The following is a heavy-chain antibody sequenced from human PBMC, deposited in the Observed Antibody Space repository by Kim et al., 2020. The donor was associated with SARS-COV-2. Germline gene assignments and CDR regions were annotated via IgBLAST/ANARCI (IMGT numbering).Heavy chain of an antibody. CDR3: AREDRDAFDI. CDR1: GGSISSSNW. V-gene: IGHV4-4*02. J-gene: IGHJ3*02. CDR2: IYHSGST. Sequence: SETLSLTCAVSGGSISSSNWWSWVRQPPGKWLEWIGEIYHSGSTNYNPSLKSRVTISVDKSKHQFSLKLSSVTAADTDVDYCAREDRDAFDIWGQGTMVTVSS.